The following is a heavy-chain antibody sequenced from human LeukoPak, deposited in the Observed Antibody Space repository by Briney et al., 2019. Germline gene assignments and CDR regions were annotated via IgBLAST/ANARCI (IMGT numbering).Heavy chain of an antibody. J-gene: IGHJ3*02. D-gene: IGHD2/OR15-2a*01. CDR1: GDSIRSYY. CDR2: IFNSGST. CDR3: ARPRRMFYFDSFDI. Sequence: SETLSLTCTLSGDSIRSYYWSWIRQPPGKGLEWVGYIFNSGSTNYNPSLRSRVTISVDTSRNQFSLMLNSVTAADTAMYYCARPRRMFYFDSFDIWGHGTMVTVSS. V-gene: IGHV4-59*08.